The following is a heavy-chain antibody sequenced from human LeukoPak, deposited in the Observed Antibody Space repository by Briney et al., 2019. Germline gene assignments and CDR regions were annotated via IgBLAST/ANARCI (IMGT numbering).Heavy chain of an antibody. CDR3: ARGARGSGWRVFDI. CDR2: ISYDASNK. D-gene: IGHD6-19*01. Sequence: PGGSLRLSCAASGFTFSSYAMSWVRQAPGKGLEWVALISYDASNKYYADSVKGPFTISRDNSKNTLYLQLNSLRTQDTGVYYCARGARGSGWRVFDIWDQGTMVIVSS. V-gene: IGHV3-30*04. J-gene: IGHJ3*02. CDR1: GFTFSSYA.